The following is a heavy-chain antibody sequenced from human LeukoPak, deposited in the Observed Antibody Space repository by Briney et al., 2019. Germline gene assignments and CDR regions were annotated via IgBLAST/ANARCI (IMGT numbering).Heavy chain of an antibody. CDR3: ARDWSCYGSGSYHDAFDI. CDR1: GFTFSSYS. J-gene: IGHJ3*02. D-gene: IGHD3-10*01. CDR2: ISSSSSYI. Sequence: GGSLRLSCAASGFTFSSYSMNWVRQAPGKGLEWVSSISSSSSYIYYADSVKGRFTISRDNAKNSLYLQMNSLRAEDTAVYYCARDWSCYGSGSYHDAFDIWGQGTMVTVSS. V-gene: IGHV3-21*01.